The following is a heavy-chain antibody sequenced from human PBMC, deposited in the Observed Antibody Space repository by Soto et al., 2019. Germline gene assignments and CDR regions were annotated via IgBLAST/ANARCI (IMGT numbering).Heavy chain of an antibody. CDR2: ISYDGSNK. CDR3: SRQPLVLEGLFDY. D-gene: IGHD3-3*01. CDR1: GFTFSSYA. V-gene: IGHV3-30-3*01. Sequence: GGSLRLSCAASGFTFSSYAMHWVRQAPGKGLEWVAVISYDGSNKYYADSVKGRFTISRDNSKNTLYLQMNSLRAEDTAVEYCSRQPLVLEGLFDYWGQGTLVTVSS. J-gene: IGHJ4*02.